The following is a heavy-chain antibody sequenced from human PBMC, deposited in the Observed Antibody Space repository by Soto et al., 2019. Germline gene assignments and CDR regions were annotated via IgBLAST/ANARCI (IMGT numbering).Heavy chain of an antibody. CDR2: IYSSGNS. CDR3: ASALTGDYVGFDY. J-gene: IGHJ4*02. D-gene: IGHD3-9*01. CDR1: GASISRDDYY. Sequence: QVQLQESGPGLVKPSQTLSLTCSVSGASISRDDYYWSWIRQHPGKRLEWIAYIYSSGNSYYTPSLSSRVAISLDTSKNQFSLRLSSVTAADTGVYYCASALTGDYVGFDYWGQGTPATVSS. V-gene: IGHV4-31*03.